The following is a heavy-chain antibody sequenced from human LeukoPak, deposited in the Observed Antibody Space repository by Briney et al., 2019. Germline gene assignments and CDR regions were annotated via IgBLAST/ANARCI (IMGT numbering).Heavy chain of an antibody. CDR1: GYTFTSYG. D-gene: IGHD2-21*02. V-gene: IGHV1-18*01. J-gene: IGHJ5*02. CDR2: ISAYNGNT. CDR3: ARKPTAPEESYNWFDP. Sequence: ASVKVSCKASGYTFTSYGISWVRQAPGQGLEWMGWISAYNGNTNYAQKLQGRVTMTTDTSTSTAYMELRSLRSDDTAVYYCARKPTAPEESYNWFDPWGQGTLVTVSS.